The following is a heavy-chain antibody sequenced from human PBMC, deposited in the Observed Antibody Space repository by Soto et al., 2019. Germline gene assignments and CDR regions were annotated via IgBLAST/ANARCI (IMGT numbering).Heavy chain of an antibody. J-gene: IGHJ4*02. D-gene: IGHD1-20*01. V-gene: IGHV3-23*01. CDR2: ISGSGGST. CDR1: GFTFSSYA. CDR3: ARATYKEEVGHAAFDY. Sequence: GGSLRLSCAASGFTFSSYAMSWVRQAPGKGLEWVSAISGSGGSTYYADSVKGRFTISRDNSKNTLYLQMNSLRAEDTAVYYCARATYKEEVGHAAFDYWGQGSLVTVSS.